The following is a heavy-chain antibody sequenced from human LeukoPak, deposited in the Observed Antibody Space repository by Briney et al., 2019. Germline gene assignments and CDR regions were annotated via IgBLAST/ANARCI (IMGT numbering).Heavy chain of an antibody. CDR2: IYYSGST. J-gene: IGHJ4*02. Sequence: SQTLSLTCTVSGGSISSGGYYWSWIRQHPGKGLEWIGYIYYSGSTYYNPSLKSRVTISVDTSKNQFSLKLSSVTAADTAVYYCARGGGSSYDFWSGSYGRFDYWGQGTLVTVSS. V-gene: IGHV4-31*03. D-gene: IGHD3-3*01. CDR3: ARGGGSSYDFWSGSYGRFDY. CDR1: GGSISSGGYY.